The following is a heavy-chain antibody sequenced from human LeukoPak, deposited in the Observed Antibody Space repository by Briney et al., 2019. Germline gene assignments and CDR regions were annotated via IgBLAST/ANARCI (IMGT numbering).Heavy chain of an antibody. J-gene: IGHJ4*02. CDR1: GGSFSGYY. Sequence: SETLSLTCAVYGGSFSGYYWSWIRQPPGKGLEWIGEINDSGSTNYNPSLKSRVTISVDTSKNQFSLKLSSVTAADTAVYYCARGTRDITIFGVVDYWGQGTLVTVSS. CDR2: INDSGST. V-gene: IGHV4-34*01. CDR3: ARGTRDITIFGVVDY. D-gene: IGHD3-3*01.